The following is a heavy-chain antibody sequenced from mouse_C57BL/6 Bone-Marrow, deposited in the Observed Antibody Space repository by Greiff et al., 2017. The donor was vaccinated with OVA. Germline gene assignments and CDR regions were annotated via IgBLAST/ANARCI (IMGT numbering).Heavy chain of an antibody. V-gene: IGHV1-64*01. D-gene: IGHD2-9*01. CDR3: ARSFYGYDEFAY. CDR1: GYTFTSYW. J-gene: IGHJ3*01. Sequence: VKLKQPGAELVKPGASVKLSCKASGYTFTSYWMHWVKQRPGQGLEWIGMIHPNSGSTNYNEKFKSKATLTVDKSSSTAYMQLSSLTSEDSAVYYCARSFYGYDEFAYWGQGTLVTVSA. CDR2: IHPNSGST.